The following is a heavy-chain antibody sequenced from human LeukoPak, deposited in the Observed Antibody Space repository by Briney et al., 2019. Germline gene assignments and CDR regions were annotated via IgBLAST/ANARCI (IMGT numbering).Heavy chain of an antibody. Sequence: GASVTVSFTASGYTFTGYYMHWVRQAPGQGLEWMGWINPNSGGTNYAQKFQGRVTMTRDTSISTAYMELSRLRSDDTAVYYCARNAGAIFGVVTPDYYYYYMDVWGKGTTVTVSS. CDR1: GYTFTGYY. CDR2: INPNSGGT. V-gene: IGHV1-2*02. CDR3: ARNAGAIFGVVTPDYYYYYMDV. J-gene: IGHJ6*03. D-gene: IGHD3-3*01.